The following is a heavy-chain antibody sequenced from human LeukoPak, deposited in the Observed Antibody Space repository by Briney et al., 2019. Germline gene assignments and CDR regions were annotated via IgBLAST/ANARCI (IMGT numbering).Heavy chain of an antibody. CDR1: GFTFSSYE. J-gene: IGHJ6*02. CDR3: ERGGYGSGSYYHYYYYYGMDV. Sequence: PGGSLRLSCAASGFTFSSYEMNWVGQAPGKGLEWVSYISSSGITIYYADSVKGRFTISRDNAKNSLYLQMHSLRAEETAVYYCERGGYGSGSYYHYYYYYGMDVWGQGTTVTVSS. D-gene: IGHD3-10*01. V-gene: IGHV3-48*03. CDR2: ISSSGITI.